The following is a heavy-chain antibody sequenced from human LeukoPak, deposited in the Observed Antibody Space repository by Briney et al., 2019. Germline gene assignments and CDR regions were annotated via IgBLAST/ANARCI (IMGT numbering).Heavy chain of an antibody. CDR2: ISGKGDST. V-gene: IGHV3-23*01. CDR3: AKVLVGDDYGDYVFDY. Sequence: GGSLRLSCAASGFIFSNYAMNWVRQAPGKGLEWISGISGKGDSTYYADSVKGRFTISRGNSKNTFYLQMNSLRAEDTAVFYCAKVLVGDDYGDYVFDYWGQGTRVTVSS. J-gene: IGHJ4*02. CDR1: GFIFSNYA. D-gene: IGHD4-17*01.